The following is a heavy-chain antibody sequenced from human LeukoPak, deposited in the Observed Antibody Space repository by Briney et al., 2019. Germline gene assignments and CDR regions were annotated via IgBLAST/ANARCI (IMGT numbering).Heavy chain of an antibody. CDR1: GFIFSRYE. CDR3: ARRGFYDTSGYLFDY. Sequence: GGSLRLSCVASGFIFSRYEMNWVRQAPGKGLEWLSYIGTSGSIMSYADSVKGRFTISRDNAKNPLYLQMNSLRAEDTAVYYCARRGFYDTSGYLFDYWGQGTLVTVSS. V-gene: IGHV3-48*03. D-gene: IGHD3-22*01. J-gene: IGHJ4*02. CDR2: IGTSGSIM.